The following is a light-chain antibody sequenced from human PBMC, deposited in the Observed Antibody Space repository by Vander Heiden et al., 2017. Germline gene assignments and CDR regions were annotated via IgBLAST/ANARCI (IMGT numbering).Light chain of an antibody. Sequence: AIRMTQSPSSFSPSTGDRVTITCRASQGISSYLAWYQQKPGKAPKLLIYAASTLQSGVPSRFSGSGSGTDFTLTISCLHAEDFATYYCQQYYSYPRTFGQGTKLEIK. CDR2: AAS. CDR3: QQYYSYPRT. J-gene: IGKJ2*01. V-gene: IGKV1-8*01. CDR1: QGISSY.